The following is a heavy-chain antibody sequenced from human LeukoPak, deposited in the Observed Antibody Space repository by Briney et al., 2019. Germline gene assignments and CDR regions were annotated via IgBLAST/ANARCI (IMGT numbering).Heavy chain of an antibody. CDR3: ARARHSSSWYYFDY. Sequence: GGSLRLSCAASGFTVSGNYMSWVRQAPGKGLEWVSLIYSGGSTYYADSVKGRFTISRDNSKNTLYLKMNSLRAEDTAVYYCARARHSSSWYYFDYWGQGTLVSVSS. CDR1: GFTVSGNY. V-gene: IGHV3-66*02. J-gene: IGHJ4*02. D-gene: IGHD6-13*01. CDR2: IYSGGST.